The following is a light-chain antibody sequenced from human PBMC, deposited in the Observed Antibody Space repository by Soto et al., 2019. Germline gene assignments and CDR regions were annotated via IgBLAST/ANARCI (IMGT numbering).Light chain of an antibody. V-gene: IGKV3-20*01. CDR1: QSVSNNY. CDR2: GAS. Sequence: EIVLTQSPGTLSLSPGERATLSCRASQSVSNNYLAWYQQKPGQAPRLLIYGASNSATGIPDRFSGSGSGTDFTLTSSRLEPEDFAVYYCQQYGSSGTFGQGTKVEIK. CDR3: QQYGSSGT. J-gene: IGKJ1*01.